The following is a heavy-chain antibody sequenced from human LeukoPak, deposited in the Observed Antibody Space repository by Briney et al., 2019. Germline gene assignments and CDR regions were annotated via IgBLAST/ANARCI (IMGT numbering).Heavy chain of an antibody. V-gene: IGHV1-69*13. J-gene: IGHJ4*02. D-gene: IGHD5-24*01. CDR1: RGTLSSYA. CDR3: ARERDGYNWGVFGY. Sequence: SVKVSCKPSRGTLSSYAINWVRQAPGQGLEWMGGIIPIFSTANYAQKFQGRVTITADESTSTAYMQLSSLRSEDTAVYYCARERDGYNWGVFGYWGQGTLVTVSS. CDR2: IIPIFSTA.